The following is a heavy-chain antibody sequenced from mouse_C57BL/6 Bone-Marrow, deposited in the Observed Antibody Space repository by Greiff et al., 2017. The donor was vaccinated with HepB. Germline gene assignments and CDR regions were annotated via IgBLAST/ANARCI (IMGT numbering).Heavy chain of an antibody. CDR2: ISSGSSTI. D-gene: IGHD2-4*01. V-gene: IGHV5-17*01. J-gene: IGHJ2*01. CDR3: ARSKIKRFDD. Sequence: EVKLMESGGGLVKPGGSLKLSCAASGFTFSDYGMHWVRQAPEKGLEWVAYISSGSSTIYNADTVKGRFTISRDNAKNTQFLQMTSQRSEDTAMCYCARSKIKRFDDWGQGTTLTVSS. CDR1: GFTFSDYG.